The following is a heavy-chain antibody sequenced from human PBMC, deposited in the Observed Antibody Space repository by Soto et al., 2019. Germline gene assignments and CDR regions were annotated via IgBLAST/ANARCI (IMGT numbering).Heavy chain of an antibody. CDR1: GYPFTNYD. Sequence: QIQLVQSGAEVKKPGASVKVSCKTSGYPFTNYDINWVRQATGQGLEWMGYMSPNSGNTGYAQKFQGRVTMTRDTSISTAYMELSSLRSEDTAVYYCVTWGRSVWDTVFYWGQGTLVTASS. J-gene: IGHJ4*02. V-gene: IGHV1-8*01. CDR2: MSPNSGNT. D-gene: IGHD3-16*01. CDR3: VTWGRSVWDTVFY.